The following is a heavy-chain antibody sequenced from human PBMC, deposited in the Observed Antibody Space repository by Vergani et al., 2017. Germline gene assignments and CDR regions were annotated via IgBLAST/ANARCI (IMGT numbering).Heavy chain of an antibody. CDR1: GGTFSSYA. J-gene: IGHJ6*03. CDR2: IIPIFGTA. CDR3: AREEYYDSSGYYSLYYYYYMDV. D-gene: IGHD3-22*01. V-gene: IGHV1-69*18. Sequence: QVQLVQSGAEVKKPGSSVKVSCKASGGTFSSYAISWVRQAPGQGLEWMGRIIPIFGTANYAQKFQGRVTITADESTSTAYMELSSLRSEDTAVYYCAREEYYDSSGYYSLYYYYYMDVWGKGTTVTVSS.